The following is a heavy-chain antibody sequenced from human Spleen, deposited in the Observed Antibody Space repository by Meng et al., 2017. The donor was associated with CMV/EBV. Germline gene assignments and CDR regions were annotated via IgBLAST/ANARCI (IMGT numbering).Heavy chain of an antibody. V-gene: IGHV1-24*01. D-gene: IGHD2-2*01. Sequence: ASVKVSCKVSGYTLTELSMHWVRQAPGKGPEWMGGFDREDGETIYAEKFQGRVIMTEDTSTDTAYMELSSLRSEDTAVYYCATFGCSRTSCYASYYYYYGMDVWGQGTTVTVSS. CDR2: FDREDGET. CDR3: ATFGCSRTSCYASYYYYYGMDV. CDR1: GYTLTELS. J-gene: IGHJ6*02.